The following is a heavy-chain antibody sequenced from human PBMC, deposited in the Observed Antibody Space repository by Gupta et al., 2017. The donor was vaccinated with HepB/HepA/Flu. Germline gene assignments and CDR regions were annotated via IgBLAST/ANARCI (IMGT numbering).Heavy chain of an antibody. D-gene: IGHD5-24*01. CDR1: GGSISSAGYS. V-gene: IGHV4-30-2*01. J-gene: IGHJ3*02. CDR2: IYHSGST. CDR3: ARYADHDGDAFDI. Sequence: QLQLQESGSGLVKPSQTLSLTCAVSGGSISSAGYSWSWIRQPPGKDLEWIGYIYHSGSTYYNPSLRSRVTLSVDRSKNQFSLQMSYVTAADTAVYYCARYADHDGDAFDIWGQGTMVIVSS.